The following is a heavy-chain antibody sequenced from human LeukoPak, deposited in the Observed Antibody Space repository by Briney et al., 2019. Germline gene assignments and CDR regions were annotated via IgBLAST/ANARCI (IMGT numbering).Heavy chain of an antibody. CDR2: ISVSAGST. D-gene: IGHD6-19*01. Sequence: PGGSLRLSCAASGFTFSTYAMSWVRQAPGKGLEWVSAISVSAGSTYYADSVKGRFTISRDNSKNTLYLQMNSLRAEDTAVYYCAKDLRWLVGGDAFDIWGQGTMVTVSS. J-gene: IGHJ3*02. V-gene: IGHV3-23*01. CDR3: AKDLRWLVGGDAFDI. CDR1: GFTFSTYA.